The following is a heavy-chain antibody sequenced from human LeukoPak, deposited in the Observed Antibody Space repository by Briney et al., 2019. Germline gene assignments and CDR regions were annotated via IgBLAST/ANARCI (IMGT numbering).Heavy chain of an antibody. J-gene: IGHJ6*03. D-gene: IGHD1-14*01. CDR1: GGSISSYY. Sequence: SETLSLTCTVSGGSISSYYWSWIRQPAGKGLEWIGRIYTSGSTNYNPSLKSRVTMSVDTSKNQFSLKLSSVTAADTAVYYCARVGRPEPYYYYMDVWGKGTTVTVSS. CDR2: IYTSGST. V-gene: IGHV4-4*07. CDR3: ARVGRPEPYYYYMDV.